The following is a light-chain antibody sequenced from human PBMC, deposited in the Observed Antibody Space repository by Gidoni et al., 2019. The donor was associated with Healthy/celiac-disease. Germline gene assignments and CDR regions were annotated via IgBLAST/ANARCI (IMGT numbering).Light chain of an antibody. Sequence: EIVLTQSPGTLSLSPGERATLSCRASQSVSSSYLAWYQQKPGQAPRLLIYGASSRATGIPDRFSGSGSGTDFTLTISRLEPEDFAVYYCQQYGSSPGALYTFXQXTKLEIK. J-gene: IGKJ2*01. CDR2: GAS. CDR1: QSVSSSY. V-gene: IGKV3-20*01. CDR3: QQYGSSPGALYT.